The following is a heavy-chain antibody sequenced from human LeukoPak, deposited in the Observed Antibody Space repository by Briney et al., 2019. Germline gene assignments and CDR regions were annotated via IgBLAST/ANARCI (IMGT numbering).Heavy chain of an antibody. V-gene: IGHV1-2*02. CDR2: INPNSGGT. J-gene: IGHJ4*02. D-gene: IGHD3-9*01. Sequence: ASVKVSCKASGYTFTGYYMHWVRQAPGQGFEWMGWINPNSGGTNYAQKFQGRVTMTRDTSISTAYMELSRLRSDDTAVYYCARDRSNTDRYFDWLLRGLDYWGQGTLVTVSS. CDR3: ARDRSNTDRYFDWLLRGLDY. CDR1: GYTFTGYY.